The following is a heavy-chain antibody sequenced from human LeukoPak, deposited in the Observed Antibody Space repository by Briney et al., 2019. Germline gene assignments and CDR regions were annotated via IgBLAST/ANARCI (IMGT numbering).Heavy chain of an antibody. CDR1: GFTFSSYW. CDR2: IKQDGSEK. J-gene: IGHJ6*02. CDR3: ARELTIFGVVIINYYYGMDV. Sequence: PGGSLRLSCAASGFTFSSYWMSWVRQAPGKGLEWVANIKQDGSEKYYVDSVKGRFTISRDNAKNSLYLQMNSLRAEDTAVYYCARELTIFGVVIINYYYGMDVWGQGTTVTVSS. D-gene: IGHD3-3*01. V-gene: IGHV3-7*01.